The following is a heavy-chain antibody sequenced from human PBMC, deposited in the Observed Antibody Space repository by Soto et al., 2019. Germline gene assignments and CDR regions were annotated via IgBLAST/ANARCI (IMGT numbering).Heavy chain of an antibody. Sequence: PSETLSLTCTVSGGSISPYYWSWIRQPTGKGLEWIGYVYYSGNTNYNPSLESRVTISVDTSRNRFSLNLTSATAADTAVYYCARKGAAASYAHYYMDVWGRGTAVT. CDR2: VYYSGNT. V-gene: IGHV4-59*01. CDR3: ARKGAAASYAHYYMDV. D-gene: IGHD6-13*01. CDR1: GGSISPYY. J-gene: IGHJ6*03.